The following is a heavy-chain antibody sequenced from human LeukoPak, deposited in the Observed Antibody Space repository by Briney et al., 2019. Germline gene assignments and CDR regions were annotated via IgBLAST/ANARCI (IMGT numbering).Heavy chain of an antibody. V-gene: IGHV4-34*01. CDR1: GGSFSGYY. D-gene: IGHD3-10*01. CDR3: AREARGGLWFGELLRTFGWFDP. Sequence: SETLSLTCAVYGGSFSGYYWSWIRQPPGKGLEWIGEINHSGSTNYNPSLKSRVTISVDTSKNQFSLKLSSVTAADTAVYYCAREARGGLWFGELLRTFGWFDPWGQGTLVTVSS. J-gene: IGHJ5*02. CDR2: INHSGST.